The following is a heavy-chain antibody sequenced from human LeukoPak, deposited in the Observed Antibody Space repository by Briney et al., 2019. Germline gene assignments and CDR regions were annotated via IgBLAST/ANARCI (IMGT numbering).Heavy chain of an antibody. CDR1: GYNFPNYW. J-gene: IGHJ4*02. Sequence: GESLKISCKGSGYNFPNYWIGWVRQMPGKALEWMGIIYPGDSESRYSPSFQGQVTISADKSITTAYLQWSSLKASDTAMYYCVRLLLYYGMDGGYFDYWGQGTLVTVSS. D-gene: IGHD2-8*01. CDR2: IYPGDSES. CDR3: VRLLLYYGMDGGYFDY. V-gene: IGHV5-51*01.